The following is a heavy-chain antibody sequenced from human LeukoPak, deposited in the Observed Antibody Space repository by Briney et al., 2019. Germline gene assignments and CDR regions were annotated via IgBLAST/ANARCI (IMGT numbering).Heavy chain of an antibody. D-gene: IGHD2-21*02. CDR3: ARAKGDVAVGYYYGMDV. V-gene: IGHV4-30-2*01. CDR2: IYHSGST. CDR1: GGSISSGGYS. Sequence: SETLSLTCAVSGGSISSGGYSWSWIRQPPGKGLEWIGYIYHSGSTYYNPSLKSRVTISVDRSKNQFSLKLSSVTAADTAVYYCARAKGDVAVGYYYGMDVRGQGTTVTVSS. J-gene: IGHJ6*02.